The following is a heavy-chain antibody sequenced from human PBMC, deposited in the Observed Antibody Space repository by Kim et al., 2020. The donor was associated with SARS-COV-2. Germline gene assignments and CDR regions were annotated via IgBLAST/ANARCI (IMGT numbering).Heavy chain of an antibody. J-gene: IGHJ6*02. Sequence: ASVKVSCKASGYTFTGYYMHWVRQAPGQGLEWMGWINPNSGGTNYAQKFQGRVTMTRDTSISTAYMELSRLRSDDTAVYYCARGTMVRGVSPQDYYYYYGMDVWGQGTTVTVSS. CDR3: ARGTMVRGVSPQDYYYYYGMDV. CDR1: GYTFTGYY. D-gene: IGHD3-10*01. CDR2: INPNSGGT. V-gene: IGHV1-2*02.